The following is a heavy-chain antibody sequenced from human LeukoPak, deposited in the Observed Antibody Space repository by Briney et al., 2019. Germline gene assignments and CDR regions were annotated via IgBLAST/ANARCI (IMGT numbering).Heavy chain of an antibody. J-gene: IGHJ4*02. Sequence: PGGSLRLSCAASGFTFSSYAMHWVRKAPGRGLEWVAVISYDGSNKYYADSVKGRFTISRDNSKNTLYLQMNSLRAEDTAVYYCARGDGDDSSGYYFSYVDYWGQGTLVTVSS. V-gene: IGHV3-30*04. CDR2: ISYDGSNK. CDR1: GFTFSSYA. D-gene: IGHD3-22*01. CDR3: ARGDGDDSSGYYFSYVDY.